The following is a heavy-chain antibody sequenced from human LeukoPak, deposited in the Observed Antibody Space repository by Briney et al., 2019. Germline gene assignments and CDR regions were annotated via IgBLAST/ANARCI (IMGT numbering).Heavy chain of an antibody. CDR2: INHSGST. V-gene: IGHV4-34*01. J-gene: IGHJ6*02. Sequence: KSSETLSLTCAVYGGSFSGYYWSWIRQPPGKGLEWIGEINHSGSTNYNPSLKSRVTISVDTPKNQFSLKLSSVTAADTAVYYCARAFVRSIAARPYYYYGMDVWGQGTTVTVSS. D-gene: IGHD6-6*01. CDR1: GGSFSGYY. CDR3: ARAFVRSIAARPYYYYGMDV.